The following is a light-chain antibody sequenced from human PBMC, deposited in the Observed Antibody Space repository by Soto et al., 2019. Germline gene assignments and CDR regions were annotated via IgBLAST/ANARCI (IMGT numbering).Light chain of an antibody. V-gene: IGKV3-20*01. J-gene: IGKJ2*01. Sequence: EIVLTQSPGTLSLSPGERATLSCRASQSVASSHLAWYRQKPGQTPRLLIYDASSRATGIPDRISGSGSGTEFTLTISSLQPEDFATYYCLQHYTYPYTFGQGTKLEIK. CDR3: LQHYTYPYT. CDR1: QSVASSH. CDR2: DAS.